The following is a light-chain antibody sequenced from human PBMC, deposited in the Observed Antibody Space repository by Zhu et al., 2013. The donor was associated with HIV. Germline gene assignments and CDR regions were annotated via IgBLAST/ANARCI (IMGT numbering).Light chain of an antibody. CDR1: QSVSSN. CDR3: QQYNNWPPWT. J-gene: IGKJ1*01. Sequence: DIVLTQSPDTLSLSPGERATLSCRASQSVSSNLAWYQQKPGQAPRLLLYGASTRATGIPARFVGSGSGTEFTLTISSLQSEDFAVYYCQQYNNWPPWTFGQGTKVEIK. V-gene: IGKV3-15*01. CDR2: GAS.